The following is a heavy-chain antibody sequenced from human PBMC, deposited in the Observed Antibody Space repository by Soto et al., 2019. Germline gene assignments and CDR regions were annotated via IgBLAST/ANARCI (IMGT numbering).Heavy chain of an antibody. Sequence: SETLSLTCAVSGGSISSGAYSWIWIRQPPGKGLEWVGYIYHSGSTYYNPSLKSRVTISVDTSKKQSSLKLTSVTAADTAVYYCARGGAETFDYWGQGTLVTVSS. CDR2: IYHSGST. D-gene: IGHD1-26*01. J-gene: IGHJ4*02. CDR3: ARGGAETFDY. V-gene: IGHV4-30-2*01. CDR1: GGSISSGAYS.